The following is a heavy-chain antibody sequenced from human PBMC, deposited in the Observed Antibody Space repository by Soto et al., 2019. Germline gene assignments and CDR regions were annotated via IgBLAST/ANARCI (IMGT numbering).Heavy chain of an antibody. CDR3: ARHPSASGDAFDI. V-gene: IGHV4-59*08. Sequence: QVPLQESGPGLVKPSETLSLTCTVSGGSISSYYWSWIRQPPGKGLEWIGYIYYRGSTNYNPSLKGRVTMSVDTSNNQFSLILSSVTAADTAVYYCARHPSASGDAFDIWGQGTMVTVS. CDR1: GGSISSYY. CDR2: IYYRGST. D-gene: IGHD6-13*01. J-gene: IGHJ3*02.